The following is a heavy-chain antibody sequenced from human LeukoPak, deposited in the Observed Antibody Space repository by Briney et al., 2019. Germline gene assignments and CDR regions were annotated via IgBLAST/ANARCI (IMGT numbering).Heavy chain of an antibody. CDR2: VQYSGYT. J-gene: IGHJ4*02. CDR3: ARHGSSYSFDC. V-gene: IGHV4-59*08. D-gene: IGHD6-13*01. Sequence: SETLSLTCIVSGGSISSDYWSWIRQPPGRGLEWIGYVQYSGYTKYSPSLNSRVTMSVDTSKNQFSLRLSSVTAADTAVYYCARHGSSYSFDCWGQGTLVTVSS. CDR1: GGSISSDY.